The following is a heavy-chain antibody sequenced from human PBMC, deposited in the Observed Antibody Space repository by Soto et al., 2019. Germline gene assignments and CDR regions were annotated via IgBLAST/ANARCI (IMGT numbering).Heavy chain of an antibody. D-gene: IGHD3-9*01. J-gene: IGHJ3*02. CDR3: AREPRFWTGTTDAFDI. V-gene: IGHV3-7*05. CDR2: IKQDGSEK. Sequence: GGSLRLSCAASGFSFERYWMNWVRQAPGKGLEWVANIKQDGSEKNYVDSVESRFTISRDNAKSSLYLQMNSLRAEDTAVYYCAREPRFWTGTTDAFDIWGQGTMVTVSS. CDR1: GFSFERYW.